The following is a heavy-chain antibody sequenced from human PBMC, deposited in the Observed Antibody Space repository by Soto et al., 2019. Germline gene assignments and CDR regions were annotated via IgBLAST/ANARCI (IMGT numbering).Heavy chain of an antibody. D-gene: IGHD3-16*01. CDR1: GDSLSNYF. J-gene: IGHJ4*02. CDR3: ARERGGGFDS. CDR2: VFSGGST. V-gene: IGHV4-4*07. Sequence: SETLSLTCRVSGDSLSNYFWTWIRQPAGKGLEWIGRVFSGGSTNLNPSLSSRVSMSVDTSKKELSLRLTSVTAADTAIYFCARERGGGFDSWGQGILVTVSS.